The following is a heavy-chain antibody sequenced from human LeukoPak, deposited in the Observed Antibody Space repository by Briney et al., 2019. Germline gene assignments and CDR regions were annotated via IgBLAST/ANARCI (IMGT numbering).Heavy chain of an antibody. V-gene: IGHV3-21*01. CDR2: IGSSSSYI. Sequence: GGSLRLSCAASGFTFSSYSMNWVRQAPGKGLEWVSSIGSSSSYIYYADSVKGRFTISRDNAKNSLYLQMNSLRAEDTAVYYCAGVACSGGSCYTHFDYWGQGTLVTVSS. CDR3: AGVACSGGSCYTHFDY. CDR1: GFTFSSYS. D-gene: IGHD2-15*01. J-gene: IGHJ4*02.